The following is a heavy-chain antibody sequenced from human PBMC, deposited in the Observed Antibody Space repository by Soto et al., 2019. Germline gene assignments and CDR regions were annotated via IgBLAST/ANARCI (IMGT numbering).Heavy chain of an antibody. V-gene: IGHV3-30-3*01. Sequence: PGGSLRLSCAASEFAFGTHAMHWVRQAPGEGLEWVAVISFDGTNKYYADSVKGRFTISRDNSRSTLYLQMNSLRIEDTAVYYCSASRDYNWFDPWGQGTLVTVSS. CDR2: ISFDGTNK. J-gene: IGHJ5*02. CDR3: SASRDYNWFDP. D-gene: IGHD2-21*02. CDR1: EFAFGTHA.